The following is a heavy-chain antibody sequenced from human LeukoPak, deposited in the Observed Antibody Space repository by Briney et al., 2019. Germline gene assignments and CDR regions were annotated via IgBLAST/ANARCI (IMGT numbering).Heavy chain of an antibody. Sequence: ASVKVSCKASGYTFTSYGISWVRQAPGQELEWMGWISAYNGNTNYAQKLQGRVTMTTDTSTSTAYMELRSLRSDDTAVYYCARDHGYSSCSYGMDVWGQGTTVTVSS. D-gene: IGHD6-13*01. J-gene: IGHJ6*02. CDR2: ISAYNGNT. V-gene: IGHV1-18*01. CDR1: GYTFTSYG. CDR3: ARDHGYSSCSYGMDV.